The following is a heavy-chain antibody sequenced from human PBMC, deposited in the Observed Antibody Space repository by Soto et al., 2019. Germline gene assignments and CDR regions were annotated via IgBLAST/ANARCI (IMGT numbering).Heavy chain of an antibody. J-gene: IGHJ4*02. CDR1: GGSSSSDDYY. D-gene: IGHD2-15*01. V-gene: IGHV4-30-4*01. Sequence: QVQLQESGPGLVQPSQTLSLTCSVSGGSSSSDDYYWTWIRQPPGEGLEWIGYIYYTGRTSSTPSFERRVTISIDTSKNQFSLNLRSMSAADTAVYYCAREGSSAPEYFDSWGPGTMVTVSS. CDR3: AREGSSAPEYFDS. CDR2: IYYTGRT.